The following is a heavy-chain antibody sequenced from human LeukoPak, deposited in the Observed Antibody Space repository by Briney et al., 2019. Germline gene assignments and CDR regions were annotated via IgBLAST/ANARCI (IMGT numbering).Heavy chain of an antibody. CDR3: AREGTMPAAGTTSLGAFDI. V-gene: IGHV3-30-3*01. Sequence: GGSLRLSCAASGFTFSNYVMHWVRQAPGKGLEWVAVIAYDGSFKYYADSVKGRATISRDNIKNTLHLEMNSLRSEDTAVYYCAREGTMPAAGTTSLGAFDIWGQGTMVTVSS. CDR2: IAYDGSFK. CDR1: GFTFSNYV. J-gene: IGHJ3*02. D-gene: IGHD6-13*01.